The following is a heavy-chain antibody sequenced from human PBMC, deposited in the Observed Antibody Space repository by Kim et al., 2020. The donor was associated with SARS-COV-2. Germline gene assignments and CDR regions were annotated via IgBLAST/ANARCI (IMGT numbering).Heavy chain of an antibody. V-gene: IGHV7-4-1*02. CDR1: GYTFTSYA. D-gene: IGHD3-3*01. J-gene: IGHJ4*02. CDR3: ARLQKAGHYDFWSGYWASADSSGYYRVDY. CDR2: INTNTGNP. Sequence: ASVKVSCKASGYTFTSYAMNWVRHAPGQGLEWMGWINTNTGNPTYAQGFTGRFVFSLDTSVSTAYLQISSLKAEDTAVYYCARLQKAGHYDFWSGYWASADSSGYYRVDYWGQGTLVTVSS.